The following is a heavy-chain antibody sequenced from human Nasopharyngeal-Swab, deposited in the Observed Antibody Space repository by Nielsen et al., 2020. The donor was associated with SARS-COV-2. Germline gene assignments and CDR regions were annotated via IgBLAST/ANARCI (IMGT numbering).Heavy chain of an antibody. Sequence: WIRQPPGKGLEWIGSIYHSGSTYYNPSLKSRVTISVDTSKNQFSLKLSSVTAADTAVYYCARPGVWFGELKNDAFDIWGLGTMVTVSS. D-gene: IGHD3-10*01. CDR3: ARPGVWFGELKNDAFDI. J-gene: IGHJ3*02. CDR2: IYHSGST. V-gene: IGHV4-38-2*01.